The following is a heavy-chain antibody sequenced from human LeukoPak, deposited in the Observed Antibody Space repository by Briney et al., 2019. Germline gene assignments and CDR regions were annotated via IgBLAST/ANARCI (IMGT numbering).Heavy chain of an antibody. V-gene: IGHV3-48*03. Sequence: PGGSLRLSCAASGFTFSSYEMNWVRQASGKGLEWVSYISSSGSTIYYADSVKGRFTISRDNAKNSLYLQMNSLRAEDTAVYYCARDSSVRGVMRYWGQGTLVTVSS. CDR2: ISSSGSTI. J-gene: IGHJ4*02. D-gene: IGHD3-10*01. CDR3: ARDSSVRGVMRY. CDR1: GFTFSSYE.